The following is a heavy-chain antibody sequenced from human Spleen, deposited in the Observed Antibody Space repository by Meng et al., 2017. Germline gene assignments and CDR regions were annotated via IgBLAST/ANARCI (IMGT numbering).Heavy chain of an antibody. V-gene: IGHV1-2*06. CDR1: GYNFPDYY. CDR2: INPKSGDT. CDR3: AREGLTGDFDY. Sequence: QVQLVQSGAEVKKPGASVKVSCKPSGYNFPDYYIHWVRRAPGQGLEWMGRINPKSGDTHYAQKFQARVTMTGDTSISTAYMELSGLRSDDTAMYYCAREGLTGDFDYWGQGTLVTVSS. J-gene: IGHJ4*02. D-gene: IGHD7-27*01.